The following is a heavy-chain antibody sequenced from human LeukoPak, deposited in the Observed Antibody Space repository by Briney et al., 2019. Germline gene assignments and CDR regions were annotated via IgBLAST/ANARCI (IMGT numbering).Heavy chain of an antibody. J-gene: IGHJ6*04. D-gene: IGHD3-10*01. CDR1: GFTFSSYS. V-gene: IGHV3-21*01. Sequence: PGGSLRLSCAASGFTFSSYSMNWVRQAPGKGLEWVSSISSSSSYIYCADSVKGRFTISRDNAKDSLYLQMNSLRAEDTAVYYCARDLGGSGSYPYYGMDVWGKGTTVTVSS. CDR2: ISSSSSYI. CDR3: ARDLGGSGSYPYYGMDV.